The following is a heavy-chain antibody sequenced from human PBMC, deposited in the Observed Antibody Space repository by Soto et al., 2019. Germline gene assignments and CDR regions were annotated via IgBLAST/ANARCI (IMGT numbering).Heavy chain of an antibody. CDR2: IFHSGST. J-gene: IGHJ6*02. CDR1: GGSINSGDYY. CDR3: ARDRYYGSGTYYNFYSGMDV. Sequence: SETLSLTCTVSGGSINSGDYYWTWVRQPPGKGLEWIGNIFHSGSTYYTPSLQSRVTISLDTSKNHFSLKLSSVTPADTAVYYCARDRYYGSGTYYNFYSGMDVWGQGTTVTVS. D-gene: IGHD3-10*01. V-gene: IGHV4-30-4*01.